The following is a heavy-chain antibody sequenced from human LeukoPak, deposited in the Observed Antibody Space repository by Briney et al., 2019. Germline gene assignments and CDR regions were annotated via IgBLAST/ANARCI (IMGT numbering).Heavy chain of an antibody. Sequence: PGGSLRLSCAASGFTFSSYAMSWVRQAPGKGLEWVSAISGSGGSTYNADSVKGRFTISRDNSKNTLYLQMNSLRAEDTAVYYCAKVGYCSSTSCYHWVEYYYGMDVWGQGTTVTVSS. CDR1: GFTFSSYA. CDR2: ISGSGGST. J-gene: IGHJ6*02. V-gene: IGHV3-23*01. CDR3: AKVGYCSSTSCYHWVEYYYGMDV. D-gene: IGHD2-2*01.